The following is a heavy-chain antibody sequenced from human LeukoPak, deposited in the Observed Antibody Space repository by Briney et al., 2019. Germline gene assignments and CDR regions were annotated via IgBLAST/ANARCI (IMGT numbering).Heavy chain of an antibody. D-gene: IGHD1-1*01. V-gene: IGHV3-53*01. J-gene: IGHJ3*02. CDR3: ARGGTTGTTSPLRAFDI. CDR2: LYSGGST. CDR1: GFTVSSNY. Sequence: GGSLRLSCAASGFTVSSNYMSWVRQAPGKGLEWVSVLYSGGSTYYADSVKGRFTISRDNSKNTLYLQMNTLRAEDTAVYYCARGGTTGTTSPLRAFDIWGQGTMVTVSS.